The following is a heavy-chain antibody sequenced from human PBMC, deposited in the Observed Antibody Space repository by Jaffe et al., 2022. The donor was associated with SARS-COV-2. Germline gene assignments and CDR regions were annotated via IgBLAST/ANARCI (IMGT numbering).Heavy chain of an antibody. Sequence: QVQLVESGGGVVQPGRSLRLSCAASGFTFSSYAMHWVRQAPGKGLEWVAVISYDGSNKYYADSVKGRFTISRDNSKNTLYLQMNSLRAEDTAVYYCARDGTRVGATMYYFDYWGQGTLVTVSS. CDR2: ISYDGSNK. CDR3: ARDGTRVGATMYYFDY. J-gene: IGHJ4*02. CDR1: GFTFSSYA. V-gene: IGHV3-30-3*01. D-gene: IGHD1-26*01.